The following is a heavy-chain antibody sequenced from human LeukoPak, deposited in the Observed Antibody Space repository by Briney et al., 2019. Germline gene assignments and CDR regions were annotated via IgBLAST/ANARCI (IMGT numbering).Heavy chain of an antibody. CDR2: IYSSGST. Sequence: SETLSLTCTVSGGSVSSYHWSWIRQPPGKGLEWIGCIYSSGSTVYNPSLKSRVTMSVDTPKNQFSLKLSSVTAADTAVYYCARGAYGSTQPFDYWGQGTLVTVSS. D-gene: IGHD3-22*01. V-gene: IGHV4-59*02. CDR1: GGSVSSYH. J-gene: IGHJ4*02. CDR3: ARGAYGSTQPFDY.